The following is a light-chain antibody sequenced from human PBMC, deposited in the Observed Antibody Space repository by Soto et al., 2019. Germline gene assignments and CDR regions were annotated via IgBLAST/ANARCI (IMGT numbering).Light chain of an antibody. V-gene: IGLV2-14*03. CDR1: SSDVGGYNL. Sequence: QSALTQPASVSGSPGQSITISCTGTSSDVGGYNLVSWYQQYPDKAPKLMIFNVNSRPSGVSNRFSGSKSDNTASLTISGLQAEDEDDDYCSSYKSSSTLPYVFGTGTKLTVL. CDR3: SSYKSSSTLPYV. CDR2: NVN. J-gene: IGLJ1*01.